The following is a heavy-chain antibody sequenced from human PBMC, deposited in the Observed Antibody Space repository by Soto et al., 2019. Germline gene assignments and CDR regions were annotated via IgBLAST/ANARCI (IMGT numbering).Heavy chain of an antibody. D-gene: IGHD6-13*01. CDR1: GGTFSSYA. CDR3: ARDLAAAGTGAFDY. V-gene: IGHV1-69*01. J-gene: IGHJ4*02. CDR2: IIPIFGTA. Sequence: QVQLVQSGAEVKKPGSSVKVSCKASGGTFSSYAISWVRQAPGQGLEWMGGIIPIFGTANYAQKFQGRVMITADDSTSTAYMELSSLRSEDTAVYYCARDLAAAGTGAFDYWGQGTLVTVSS.